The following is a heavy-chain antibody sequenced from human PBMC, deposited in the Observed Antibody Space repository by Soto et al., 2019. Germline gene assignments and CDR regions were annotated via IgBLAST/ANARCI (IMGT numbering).Heavy chain of an antibody. CDR1: ADTFSSFA. CDR2: IIHIFRTP. CDR3: ARDKDRQQLGGNYYYALDV. J-gene: IGHJ6*02. Sequence: QVHLVQSGAEVKKPGSSVKVSCKASADTFSSFAISWVRQAPGQGLEWMGGIIHIFRTPDYAQKFQGRVTITVDESTNPAYMELRSLTSEDTGVYYCARDKDRQQLGGNYYYALDVWGQGTTVIVSS. D-gene: IGHD3-3*02. V-gene: IGHV1-69*12.